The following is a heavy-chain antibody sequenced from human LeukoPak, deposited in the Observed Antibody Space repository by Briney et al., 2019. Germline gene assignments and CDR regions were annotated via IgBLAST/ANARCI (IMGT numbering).Heavy chain of an antibody. D-gene: IGHD2-2*02. CDR1: GFTVSSNY. J-gene: IGHJ6*03. CDR3: ASPEVIVVVPAAISGGGYYYYYMDV. V-gene: IGHV3-7*01. CDR2: IKQDGSEK. Sequence: GGSLRLSCAASGFTVSSNYMSWVRQAPGKGLEWVANIKQDGSEKYYVDSVKGRFTISRDNAKNSLYLQMNSLRAEDTAVYYCASPEVIVVVPAAISGGGYYYYYMDVWGKGTTVTVSS.